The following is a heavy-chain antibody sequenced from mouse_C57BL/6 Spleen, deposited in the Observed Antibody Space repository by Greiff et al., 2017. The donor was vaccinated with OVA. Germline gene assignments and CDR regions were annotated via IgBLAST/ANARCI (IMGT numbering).Heavy chain of an antibody. CDR3: VRARTTVDWYFDV. D-gene: IGHD1-1*01. V-gene: IGHV10-3*01. Sequence: EVMLVESGGGLVQPKGSLKLSCAASGFTFNTYAMHWVRQAPGKGLEWVARIRSKSSNYATFYADSVKDRFTISGDDAQSMHYLQMNNQKAEDTTMYCGVRARTTVDWYFDVWGTGTTVTVSS. CDR1: GFTFNTYA. J-gene: IGHJ1*03. CDR2: IRSKSSNYAT.